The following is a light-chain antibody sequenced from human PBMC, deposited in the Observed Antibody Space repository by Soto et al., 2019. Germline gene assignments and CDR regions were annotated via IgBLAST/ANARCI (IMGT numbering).Light chain of an antibody. CDR3: CSYAGSSTYV. Sequence: QSVLTQPASLSGSPGQSITISCTGTSSDVGSYNSVSWYQQHPGKAPKLMLYELSNRPSGVSNRFSGSKSGNTASLTISGLQAEDEADYYCCSYAGSSTYVFGTGTKVTVL. CDR1: SSDVGSYNS. CDR2: ELS. J-gene: IGLJ1*01. V-gene: IGLV2-23*02.